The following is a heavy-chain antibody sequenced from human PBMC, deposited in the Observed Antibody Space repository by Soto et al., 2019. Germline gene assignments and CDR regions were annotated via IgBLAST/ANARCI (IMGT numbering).Heavy chain of an antibody. Sequence: GGSLRLSCAASGFTLSSYRMHWVRQTPGKGLVWVSYIYSDGSGTSYADSVKGRFTISRDNGKNTLYLQVNSLRVDDTAVYYCARGNSHALDYWGQGTLVNVS. CDR3: ARGNSHALDY. CDR2: IYSDGSGT. CDR1: GFTLSSYR. J-gene: IGHJ4*02. V-gene: IGHV3-74*01. D-gene: IGHD1-1*01.